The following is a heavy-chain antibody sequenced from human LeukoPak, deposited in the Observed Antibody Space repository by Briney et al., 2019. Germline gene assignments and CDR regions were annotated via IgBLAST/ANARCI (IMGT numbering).Heavy chain of an antibody. J-gene: IGHJ4*02. CDR1: GYSFTNYW. CDR2: IYPSDSDT. CDR3: ARREATTEYFDF. Sequence: GESLQISCKGPGYSFTNYWIAWVRQMPGKGLEWMGVIYPSDSDTRYNPSFQGQVTISADRSFGTAYLQWGSLKASDSAMYYCARREATTEYFDFWGQGTLVTVSS. V-gene: IGHV5-51*01. D-gene: IGHD1-7*01.